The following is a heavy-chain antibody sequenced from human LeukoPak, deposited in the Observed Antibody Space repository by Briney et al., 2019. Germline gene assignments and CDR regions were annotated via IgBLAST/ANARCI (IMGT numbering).Heavy chain of an antibody. D-gene: IGHD1-1*01. Sequence: GGSLRLSCAASGFTFSSYAMHWVRQAPGKGLEWVAVISYDGSNKYYADSVKGRFTISRDNSKNTLFLQMNSLRAEDTAVYYCARDSGAVERLSSGIYWGQGTLVTVSS. CDR3: ARDSGAVERLSSGIY. CDR1: GFTFSSYA. CDR2: ISYDGSNK. V-gene: IGHV3-30*04. J-gene: IGHJ4*02.